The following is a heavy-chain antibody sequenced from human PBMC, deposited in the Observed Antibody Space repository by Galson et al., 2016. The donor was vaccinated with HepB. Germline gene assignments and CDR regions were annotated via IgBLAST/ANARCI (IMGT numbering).Heavy chain of an antibody. Sequence: SLRLSCAASGFTFSTHNIHWFRQAPVKGLEWVSSISSGSKYSNYADSVKGRFTISKDNNKNSVFLQMSSLRADDTAIYYCAKEAQFAINCFDPWGQGTLVTVSS. J-gene: IGHJ5*02. V-gene: IGHV3-21*06. CDR1: GFTFSTHN. CDR2: ISSGSKYS. CDR3: AKEAQFAINCFDP. D-gene: IGHD5-24*01.